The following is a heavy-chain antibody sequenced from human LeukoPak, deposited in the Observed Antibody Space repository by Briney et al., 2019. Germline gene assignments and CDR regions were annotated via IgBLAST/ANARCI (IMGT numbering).Heavy chain of an antibody. D-gene: IGHD3-22*01. CDR1: GGSISSSSYY. V-gene: IGHV4-39*02. CDR2: IYYSGST. CDR3: ARDFHPPHVVVTLIDY. J-gene: IGHJ4*02. Sequence: PSETLSLTCTVSGGSISSSSYYWGWIRQPPGKGLEWIGSIYYSGSTYYNPSLKSRVTISVDTSKNQFSLKLSSVTAADTAVYYCARDFHPPHVVVTLIDYWGQGTLVTVSS.